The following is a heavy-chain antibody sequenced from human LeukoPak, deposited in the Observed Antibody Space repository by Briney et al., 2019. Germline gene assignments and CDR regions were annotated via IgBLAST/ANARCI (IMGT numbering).Heavy chain of an antibody. CDR3: ARNLPAAYY. D-gene: IGHD2-2*01. J-gene: IGHJ4*02. CDR2: ISNTGSVI. Sequence: PGGSLRLSCAASGSTFSSHTMNWVRQASGKGLEWISYISNTGSVIYYADSVKGRFTISRDNAKNSLYLQMNSLIAEDTAVYYCARNLPAAYYWGQGTLVTVSS. V-gene: IGHV3-48*04. CDR1: GSTFSSHT.